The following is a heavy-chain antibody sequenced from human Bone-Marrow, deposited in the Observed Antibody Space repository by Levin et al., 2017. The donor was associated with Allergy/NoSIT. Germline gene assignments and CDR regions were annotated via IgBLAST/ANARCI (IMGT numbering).Heavy chain of an antibody. V-gene: IGHV3-30*18. D-gene: IGHD2-2*01. CDR2: ISYDGSNK. CDR3: AKGSGGVPAAIKTSLGY. J-gene: IGHJ4*02. Sequence: GESLKISCAASGFTFSSYGMHWVRQAPGKGLEWVAVISYDGSNKYYADSVKGRFTISRDNSKNTLYLQMNSLRAEDTAVYYCAKGSGGVPAAIKTSLGYWGQGTLVTVSS. CDR1: GFTFSSYG.